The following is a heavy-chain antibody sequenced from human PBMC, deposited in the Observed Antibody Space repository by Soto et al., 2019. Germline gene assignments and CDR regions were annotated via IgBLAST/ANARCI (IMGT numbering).Heavy chain of an antibody. D-gene: IGHD3-3*01. CDR2: IWYDGSNK. CDR1: GFTFSSYG. CDR3: ARDLLNKASGRTYYGMDV. J-gene: IGHJ6*02. Sequence: PGGSLRLSCAASGFTFSSYGMHWVRQAPGKGLEWVAVIWYDGSNKYYADSVKGRFTISRDNSKNTLYLQMNSLRAEDTAVYYCARDLLNKASGRTYYGMDVWGQGTTVTVSS. V-gene: IGHV3-33*01.